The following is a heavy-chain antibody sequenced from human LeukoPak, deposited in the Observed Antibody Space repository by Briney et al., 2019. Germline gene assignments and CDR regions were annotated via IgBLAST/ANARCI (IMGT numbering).Heavy chain of an antibody. CDR2: IYSGGST. V-gene: IGHV3-53*05. CDR1: GFTVSSNY. J-gene: IGHJ3*02. Sequence: GGSLRLSCAASGFTVSSNYMSWVRQAPGKGLEWVSVIYSGGSTYYADSVKGRSTISRDNSKNTLYLQMNSLRAEDTAVYYCAREISRTGAFDIWGQGTMVTVSS. D-gene: IGHD3-3*02. CDR3: AREISRTGAFDI.